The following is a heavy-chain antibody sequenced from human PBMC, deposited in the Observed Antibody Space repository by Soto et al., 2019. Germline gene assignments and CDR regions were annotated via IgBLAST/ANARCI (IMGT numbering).Heavy chain of an antibody. V-gene: IGHV3-30*18. D-gene: IGHD6-19*01. CDR1: GFTFRSYG. Sequence: QVQLVESGGGVVQPGRSLRLSCAASGFTFRSYGMHWVRQAPGKGLEWVAVISYDGSNKYYADSVKGRFTISRDNSKNTLYLQMNSLRAEDTAVYYCAKALLNSSGWYLDYWGQGTLVTVSS. CDR3: AKALLNSSGWYLDY. CDR2: ISYDGSNK. J-gene: IGHJ4*02.